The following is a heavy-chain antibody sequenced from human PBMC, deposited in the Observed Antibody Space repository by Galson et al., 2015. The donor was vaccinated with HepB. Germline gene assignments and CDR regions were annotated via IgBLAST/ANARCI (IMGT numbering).Heavy chain of an antibody. D-gene: IGHD2-21*02. J-gene: IGHJ6*02. CDR1: GYSFTSYW. V-gene: IGHV5-51*03. CDR3: ARRANCGGDCSDYYYYYGMDV. Sequence: QSGAEVKKPGESLKISCKGSGYSFTSYWIGWVRQMPGKGLEWMGIIYPGDSDTRYSPSFQGQVTISADKSISTAYLQWSSLKASDTAMYYCARRANCGGDCSDYYYYYGMDVWGQGTTVTVSS. CDR2: IYPGDSDT.